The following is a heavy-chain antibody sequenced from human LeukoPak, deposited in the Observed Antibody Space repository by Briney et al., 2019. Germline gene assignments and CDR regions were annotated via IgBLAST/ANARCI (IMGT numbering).Heavy chain of an antibody. CDR1: GGSISSGDYY. CDR3: ARALVAPLGGYFDY. CDR2: IYHTGGT. V-gene: IGHV4-30-2*01. D-gene: IGHD5-12*01. Sequence: SETLSLTCTVSGGSISSGDYYWSWIRQPPGKGLECIGYIYHTGGTYYSPSLKSRVTISVDRSKNQFSLELTSVTAADTAVYYCARALVAPLGGYFDYWGQGTLVTVSS. J-gene: IGHJ4*02.